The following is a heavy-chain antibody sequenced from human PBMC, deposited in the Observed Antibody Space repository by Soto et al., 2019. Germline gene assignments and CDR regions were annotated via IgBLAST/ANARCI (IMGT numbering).Heavy chain of an antibody. V-gene: IGHV1-46*01. CDR1: GYTFTSYC. Sequence: ASVKVSCKASGYTFTSYCMHWVRQAPGQGLEWMGIINPSGGSTSYAQKFQGRVTMTRDTSTSTVYMELSSLRSEDTAVYYCARDLGYYDSSGRRSAFDIWGQGTMVTVSS. CDR3: ARDLGYYDSSGRRSAFDI. D-gene: IGHD3-22*01. J-gene: IGHJ3*02. CDR2: INPSGGST.